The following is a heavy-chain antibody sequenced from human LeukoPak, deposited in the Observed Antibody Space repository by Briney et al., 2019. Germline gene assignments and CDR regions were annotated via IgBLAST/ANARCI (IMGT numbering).Heavy chain of an antibody. D-gene: IGHD3-9*01. Sequence: GESLKISCKGSGYSFTSYWIGWVRQMPGKGLEWMGIIYPGDSDTRYSPSFQGQVTISADKSISTAYLQWSSLKASDTAMYYCARPHYDILTGYYYYDMDVWGQGTTVTVSS. J-gene: IGHJ6*02. CDR1: GYSFTSYW. CDR2: IYPGDSDT. CDR3: ARPHYDILTGYYYYDMDV. V-gene: IGHV5-51*01.